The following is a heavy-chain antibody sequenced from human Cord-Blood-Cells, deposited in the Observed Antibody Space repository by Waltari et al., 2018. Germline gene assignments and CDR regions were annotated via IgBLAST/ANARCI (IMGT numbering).Heavy chain of an antibody. J-gene: IGHJ4*02. D-gene: IGHD3-3*01. CDR2: INHSGRT. CDR1: GGSFSGYY. Sequence: QVQLQQWGAGLLKPSETLSLTCAVYGGSFSGYYWSWIRQPPGKGLDWIGEINHSGRTNYTPSLKSRVTISVDTSKNQFSLKLSSVTAADTAVYYCARGRSGYYYPDYWGQGTLVTVSS. CDR3: ARGRSGYYYPDY. V-gene: IGHV4-34*01.